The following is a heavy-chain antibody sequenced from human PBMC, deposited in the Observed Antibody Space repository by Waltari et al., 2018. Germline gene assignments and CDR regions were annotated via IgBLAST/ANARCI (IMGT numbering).Heavy chain of an antibody. CDR3: ARDAIVPAAIPSDY. D-gene: IGHD2-2*02. V-gene: IGHV1-2*02. J-gene: IGHJ4*02. Sequence: QVQLVQSGAEVKKPGASVKVSCKASGYTFTGYYMHWVRQAPGQGLEWMGWINPNSGGTNDAQTLQGRVTMTRDTSISTAYMELSRLRSDDTAVYYCARDAIVPAAIPSDYWGQGTLVTVSS. CDR1: GYTFTGYY. CDR2: INPNSGGT.